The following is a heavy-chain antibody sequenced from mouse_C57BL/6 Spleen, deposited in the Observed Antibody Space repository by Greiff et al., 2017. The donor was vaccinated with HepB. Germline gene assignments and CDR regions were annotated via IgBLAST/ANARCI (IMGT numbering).Heavy chain of an antibody. J-gene: IGHJ3*01. D-gene: IGHD1-1*01. Sequence: VQLQQSGAELVRPGASVTLSCKASGYTFTDYEMHWVKQTPVHGLEWIGAIDPETGGTAYNQKFKGKAILTADKSSSTAYMELRSLTSEDSAVYYCTRTTDYGSSPAGVAYWGQGTLVTVSA. V-gene: IGHV1-15*01. CDR3: TRTTDYGSSPAGVAY. CDR1: GYTFTDYE. CDR2: IDPETGGT.